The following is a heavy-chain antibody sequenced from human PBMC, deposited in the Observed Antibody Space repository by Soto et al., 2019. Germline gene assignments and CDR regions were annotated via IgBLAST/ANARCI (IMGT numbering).Heavy chain of an antibody. CDR2: IYHSGGT. CDR1: GGSISSGGYS. J-gene: IGHJ4*02. Sequence: ASETLSLTCAVSGGSISSGGYSWSWIRQPPGKGLEWIGYIYHSGGTYYNPSLKSRVTISVDRSKNQFSLKLSSVTAADTAVYYCASGQQLVRNYWGQGTLVTVSS. CDR3: ASGQQLVRNY. D-gene: IGHD6-13*01. V-gene: IGHV4-30-2*01.